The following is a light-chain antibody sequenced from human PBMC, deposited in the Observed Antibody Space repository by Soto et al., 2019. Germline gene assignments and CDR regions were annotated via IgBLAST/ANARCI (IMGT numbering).Light chain of an antibody. Sequence: EIVLTQSPGTLSLSPGERATLSCRARQSVSGSRLAWYQQKPGQAPRLLIYGASNRATGIPDRFSGGGSGTDFTLTISRLAPEDFALYYCQHYDTSPITFGQGTRLEIK. CDR3: QHYDTSPIT. V-gene: IGKV3-20*01. CDR2: GAS. CDR1: QSVSGSR. J-gene: IGKJ5*01.